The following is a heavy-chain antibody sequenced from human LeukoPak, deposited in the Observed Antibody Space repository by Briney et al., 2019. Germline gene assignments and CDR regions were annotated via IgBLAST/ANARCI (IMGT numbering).Heavy chain of an antibody. CDR1: GFTFSSYS. D-gene: IGHD3-10*01. CDR2: ISRSSSTI. Sequence: GGSLRLSCAASGFTFSSYSMNWVRQAPGKGLEWVSYISRSSSTIHYADSVKGRFTISRDNAKSSLFLQMNSLRAEDTAVYYCARDGGATMVRGVATYDSWGQGTLVTVSS. V-gene: IGHV3-48*04. CDR3: ARDGGATMVRGVATYDS. J-gene: IGHJ4*02.